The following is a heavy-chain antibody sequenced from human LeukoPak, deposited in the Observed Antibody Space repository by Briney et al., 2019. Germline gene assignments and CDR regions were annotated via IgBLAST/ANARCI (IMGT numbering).Heavy chain of an antibody. CDR2: INHSGST. CDR1: GYSISSGYF. J-gene: IGHJ4*02. D-gene: IGHD3-22*01. CDR3: ARHALHNDNSDYYFAY. V-gene: IGHV4-38-2*02. Sequence: SETLSLTCNVSGYSISSGYFWGWVRQPPGKGLEWIGEINHSGSTNYNPSLKSRVTISVDTSKNQFSLKLSSVTAADTAVYYCARHALHNDNSDYYFAYWGQGTLVTVSS.